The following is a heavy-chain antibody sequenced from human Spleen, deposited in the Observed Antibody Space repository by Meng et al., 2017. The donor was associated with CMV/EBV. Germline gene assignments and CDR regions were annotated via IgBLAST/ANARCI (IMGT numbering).Heavy chain of an antibody. V-gene: IGHV3-21*01. D-gene: IGHD3-3*01. CDR1: GFTFSSYS. Sequence: GESLKISCAASGFTFSSYSMNWVRQAPGKGLEWVSSISSSSSYIYYADSVKGRFTISRDNAKNSLYLQVNSLRAEDTAVYYCARDSGTIFGVVIGWFDPWGQGTLVTVSS. CDR3: ARDSGTIFGVVIGWFDP. CDR2: ISSSSSYI. J-gene: IGHJ5*02.